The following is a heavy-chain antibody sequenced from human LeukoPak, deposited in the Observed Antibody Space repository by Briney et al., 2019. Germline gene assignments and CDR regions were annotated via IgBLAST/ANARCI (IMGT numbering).Heavy chain of an antibody. CDR3: ARGMGAGYCSGGSCYFYGMDV. Sequence: GGSLRLSCAASGFPFSSYSINWVRQAPGKGLEWVSSISSSSSYIYYADSVKGRFTISRDNAKNSLYLRMNSLRAEDTAVYYCARGMGAGYCSGGSCYFYGMDVWGQGTTVTVSS. V-gene: IGHV3-21*01. CDR2: ISSSSSYI. CDR1: GFPFSSYS. J-gene: IGHJ6*02. D-gene: IGHD2-15*01.